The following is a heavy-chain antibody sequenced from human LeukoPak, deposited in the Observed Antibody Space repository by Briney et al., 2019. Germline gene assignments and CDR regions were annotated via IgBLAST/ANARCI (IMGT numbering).Heavy chain of an antibody. CDR3: ARVRGLRGRLRYSPYFDY. Sequence: SETLSLTCAVYGRFFKGYYWSWIRQPPGKGLEWIGEINHSGSTNYNPSLKSRVTISVDTSKNQFSLKLSSVTAADTAVYYCARVRGLRGRLRYSPYFDYWGQGTLVTVSS. D-gene: IGHD2-21*02. J-gene: IGHJ4*02. CDR1: GRFFKGYY. CDR2: INHSGST. V-gene: IGHV4-34*01.